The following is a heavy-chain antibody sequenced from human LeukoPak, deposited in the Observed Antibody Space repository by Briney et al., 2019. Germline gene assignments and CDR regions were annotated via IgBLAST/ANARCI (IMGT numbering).Heavy chain of an antibody. CDR1: GFIVSNNH. Sequence: GGSLRLSCAASGFIVSNNHMSWVRQAPGKGLEWVSLTYTDTSAYYADSVKGRFTISRDNSKNTLNPQMNSLRVEDTAVYYCARGSWGPVGPWGQGTLVTVSS. V-gene: IGHV3-66*02. CDR2: TYTDTSA. J-gene: IGHJ5*02. D-gene: IGHD7-27*01. CDR3: ARGSWGPVGP.